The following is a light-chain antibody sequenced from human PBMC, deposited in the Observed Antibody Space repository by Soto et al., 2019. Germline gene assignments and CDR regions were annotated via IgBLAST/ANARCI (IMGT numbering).Light chain of an antibody. CDR2: AVS. CDR3: SSYTSTNTYV. J-gene: IGLJ1*01. Sequence: QSALTQPASVSGSPGQSITISCTGTSSDVGGYNYVSWYQQHPGKAPKLMIYAVSNRPSGVSNRFSGSKSGNTASLTISGLQAEDEADYYCSSYTSTNTYVFGTGTQLTVL. CDR1: SSDVGGYNY. V-gene: IGLV2-14*03.